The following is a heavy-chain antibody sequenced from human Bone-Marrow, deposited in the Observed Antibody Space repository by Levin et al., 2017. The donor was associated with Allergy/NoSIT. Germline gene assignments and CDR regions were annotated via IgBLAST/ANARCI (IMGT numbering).Heavy chain of an antibody. Sequence: GESLKISCAVSGFTFSNYGMHWVRQAPGKGLEWVALISYDGSDKDYADSVKGRFTISRDSSKNTLYLQMNSLRAEETAVYYCAKLLPWLVLTAPFDYWGQGTLVTVSS. D-gene: IGHD6-19*01. CDR3: AKLLPWLVLTAPFDY. CDR2: ISYDGSDK. V-gene: IGHV3-30*18. CDR1: GFTFSNYG. J-gene: IGHJ4*02.